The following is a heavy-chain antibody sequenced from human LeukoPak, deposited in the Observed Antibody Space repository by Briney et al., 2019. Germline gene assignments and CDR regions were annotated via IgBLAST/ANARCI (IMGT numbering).Heavy chain of an antibody. V-gene: IGHV4-61*02. Sequence: PSQTLSLTCTVSGGSISSGGYYWSWIRQHPGRGLEWIGRIYTSGSTNYNPSLKSRVAISVDMSKNQFSLNLSSVTAADTAVYYCARAGGWSIAAADLDYWGQGNLVTVSS. CDR3: ARAGGWSIAAADLDY. D-gene: IGHD6-13*01. J-gene: IGHJ4*02. CDR1: GGSISSGGYY. CDR2: IYTSGST.